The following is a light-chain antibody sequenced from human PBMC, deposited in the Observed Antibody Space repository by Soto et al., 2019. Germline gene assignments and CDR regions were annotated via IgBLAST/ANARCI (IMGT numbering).Light chain of an antibody. J-gene: IGLJ1*01. CDR3: ATWDDSLNGSGV. CDR1: ISNIGNNY. V-gene: IGLV1-51*01. Sequence: QSVLTQPPSVSAAPGQTVTLSCSGSISNIGNNYVSWFQQFPGTGPKLLIYDNYKRPSGIPDRFSGSKSGTSASLAISGLQSADEADYYCATWDDSLNGSGVFGTGTKVTVL. CDR2: DNY.